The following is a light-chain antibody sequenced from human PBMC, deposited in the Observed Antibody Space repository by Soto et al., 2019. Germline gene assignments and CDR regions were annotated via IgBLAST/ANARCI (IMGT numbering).Light chain of an antibody. CDR1: QRISSW. V-gene: IGKV1-39*01. Sequence: DIQMTQSPSTLCAFVGDRVTITCRASQRISSWLAWYQQKPGKAPKFLIYDGSTLESGVPARFSGSGSGTDFTLTISSLQPEDFATYYCQQSYSTPSITFGQGTRLE. J-gene: IGKJ5*01. CDR2: DGS. CDR3: QQSYSTPSIT.